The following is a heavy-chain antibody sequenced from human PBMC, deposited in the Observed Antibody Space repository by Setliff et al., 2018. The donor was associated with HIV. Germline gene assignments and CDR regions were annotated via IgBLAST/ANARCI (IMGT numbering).Heavy chain of an antibody. CDR3: ARARDVVVIISNIDGFDI. Sequence: SVKVSCKASGGTFSSYAISWVRQAPGQGLEWMGGIIPIFGTANYAQKFQGRVTITADESTTTAYMELSSLRFEDTAFYYCARARDVVVIISNIDGFDIWGQGTMVTVSS. CDR1: GGTFSSYA. D-gene: IGHD3-22*01. CDR2: IIPIFGTA. V-gene: IGHV1-69*13. J-gene: IGHJ3*02.